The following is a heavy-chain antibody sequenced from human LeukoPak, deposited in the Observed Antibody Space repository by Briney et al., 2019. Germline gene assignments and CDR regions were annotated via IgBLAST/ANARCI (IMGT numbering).Heavy chain of an antibody. D-gene: IGHD3-22*01. CDR2: INPNSGGT. V-gene: IGHV1-2*02. CDR1: GYTFTDYY. Sequence: ASVKVSCKASGYTFTDYYMHWVRQAPGQGLEWLGWINPNSGGTNYAQKFQGRATMTRDTSISTAYMELSRLRSDDTAVYYCARQYYDSSAYNQEAIDYWGPATLVTVSS. J-gene: IGHJ4*02. CDR3: ARQYYDSSAYNQEAIDY.